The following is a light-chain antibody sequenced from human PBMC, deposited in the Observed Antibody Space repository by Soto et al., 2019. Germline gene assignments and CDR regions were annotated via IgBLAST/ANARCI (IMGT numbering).Light chain of an antibody. CDR2: GGS. J-gene: IGKJ2*01. CDR1: ESLFGF. V-gene: IGKV3-15*01. CDR3: QSYNDWPFA. Sequence: EIVLTQSPATLPVSPGDRVTLSCRASESLFGFLAWYQQKPCQSPRLLIYGGSTRATGIPARFSGSGSATDFTLTISSLQSEDFAVYFCQSYNDWPFASGLGTKLEI.